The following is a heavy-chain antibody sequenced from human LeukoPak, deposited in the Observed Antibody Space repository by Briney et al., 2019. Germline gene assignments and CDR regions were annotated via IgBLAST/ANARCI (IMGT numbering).Heavy chain of an antibody. D-gene: IGHD2-2*01. J-gene: IGHJ4*02. Sequence: GESLKISCKVSGYSFATYWIGWVRPMPGKGLEWMGIIYPDDSDTRYSPSFQGQVTISADKSISTAYLQWSSLKASDTAMYYCATPYPREYCSSTTCYFNYWGQGTLVTVSS. CDR3: ATPYPREYCSSTTCYFNY. CDR1: GYSFATYW. CDR2: IYPDDSDT. V-gene: IGHV5-51*01.